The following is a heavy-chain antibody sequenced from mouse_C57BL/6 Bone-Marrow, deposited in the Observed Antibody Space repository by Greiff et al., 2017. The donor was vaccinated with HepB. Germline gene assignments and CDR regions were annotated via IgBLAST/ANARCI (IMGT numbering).Heavy chain of an antibody. V-gene: IGHV1-81*01. CDR3: ARFDYDEGAWFAY. D-gene: IGHD2-4*01. CDR2: IYPRSGNT. CDR1: GYTFTSYG. Sequence: QVQLKQSGAELARPGASVTLSCKASGYTFTSYGISWVTQRTGQGLEWIGDIYPRSGNTYYNEKFKGKATLTADKSSSTAYMELRSLTSEDSAVYFCARFDYDEGAWFAYWGQGTLVTVSA. J-gene: IGHJ3*01.